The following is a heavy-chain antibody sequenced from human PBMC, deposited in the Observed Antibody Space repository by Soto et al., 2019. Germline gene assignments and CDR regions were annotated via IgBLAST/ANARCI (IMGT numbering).Heavy chain of an antibody. Sequence: QVQLVQSGAEVKKPGSSVKVSCKASGGTFSSYTISWVRQAPGQGLEWMGRIIPILGIANYAQKFQGRVTITADKSTSTAYMELSSLRSEDTAVYYCARAGHDPYGSGSDDFDYWGQGTLVTVSS. CDR2: IIPILGIA. CDR1: GGTFSSYT. D-gene: IGHD3-10*01. J-gene: IGHJ4*02. V-gene: IGHV1-69*02. CDR3: ARAGHDPYGSGSDDFDY.